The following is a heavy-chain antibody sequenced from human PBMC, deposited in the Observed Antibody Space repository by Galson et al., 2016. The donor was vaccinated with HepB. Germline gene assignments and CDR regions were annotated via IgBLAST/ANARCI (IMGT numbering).Heavy chain of an antibody. CDR1: GLTFSNYP. V-gene: IGHV3-30*04. CDR2: ISYDGRNK. Sequence: SLRLSCAASGLTFSNYPMHWVRQAPGKGLDCVAFISYDGRNKDYAESVKGRFTISRDNSKNTLYLQMNSLRAEDTAIYYCARELESLDYWGQGTLVTVSS. J-gene: IGHJ4*02. CDR3: ARELESLDY. D-gene: IGHD6-6*01.